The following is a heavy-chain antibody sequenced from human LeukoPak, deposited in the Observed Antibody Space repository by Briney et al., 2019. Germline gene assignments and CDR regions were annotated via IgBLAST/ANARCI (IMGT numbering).Heavy chain of an antibody. CDR3: AKSLAMVTWGAFDI. CDR2: VTWDGGTT. D-gene: IGHD5-18*01. V-gene: IGHV3-43*01. CDR1: GFTFDDYT. Sequence: GGSLRLSCAASGFTFDDYTMNWARQTPRKGLEWVSLVTWDGGTTYYSDSVKGRFTISRDNGKNSLCLQMNSLRTEDTALYYCAKSLAMVTWGAFDIWGQGTMVTVSS. J-gene: IGHJ3*02.